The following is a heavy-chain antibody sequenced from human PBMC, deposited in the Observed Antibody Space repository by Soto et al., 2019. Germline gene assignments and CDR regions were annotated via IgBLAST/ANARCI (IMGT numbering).Heavy chain of an antibody. V-gene: IGHV4-39*01. Sequence: PSETLSLTCTVSGGSISSSSYYWGWIRQPPGKGLEWIGSIYYSGSTYYNPSLKSRVTISVDTSKNQFSLKLSSVTAADTAVYYCARHVGLTYYYGSGSRFDPWGQGTLVTVSS. D-gene: IGHD3-10*01. CDR3: ARHVGLTYYYGSGSRFDP. J-gene: IGHJ5*02. CDR2: IYYSGST. CDR1: GGSISSSSYY.